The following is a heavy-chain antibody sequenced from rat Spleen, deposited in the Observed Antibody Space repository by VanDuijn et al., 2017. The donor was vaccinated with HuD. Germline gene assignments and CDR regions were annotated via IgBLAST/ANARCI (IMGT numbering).Heavy chain of an antibody. CDR1: GFTYSNYV. V-gene: IGHV5S13*01. Sequence: EVQLVESGGGFVQPGRSLKLSCAASGFTYSNYVMAWVSQAPTKGLEWVASISTGGGNTYYRDSVKGRFTISRDNAKNTLYLQMDSLRYEDTATYYCVRGEYNYGWFAYWGQGTLVTVSS. D-gene: IGHD1-11*01. CDR3: VRGEYNYGWFAY. J-gene: IGHJ3*01. CDR2: ISTGGGNT.